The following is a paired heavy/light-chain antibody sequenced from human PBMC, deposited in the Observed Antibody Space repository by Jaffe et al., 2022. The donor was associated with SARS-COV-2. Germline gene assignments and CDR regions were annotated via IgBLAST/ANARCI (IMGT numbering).Light chain of an antibody. CDR1: SGINVGTYR. Sequence: QAVLTQPSSLSASPGASASLTCTLRSGINVGTYRIYWYQQKPGSPPQYLLRYKSDSDKQQGSGVPSRFSGSKDASANAGILLISGLQSEDEADYYCMIWHSSAWVFGGGTKLTVL. J-gene: IGLJ3*02. V-gene: IGLV5-45*03. CDR3: MIWHSSAWV. CDR2: YKSDSDK.
Heavy chain of an antibody. CDR1: GFTFSDYY. Sequence: QVQLVESGGGLVKPGGSLRLSCAASGFTFSDYYMSWIRQAPGKGLEWVSYISSSSSYTNYADSVKGRFTISRDNAKNSLYLQMNSLRAEDTAVYYCARGGAAAGTGFDPWGQGTLVTVSS. CDR3: ARGGAAAGTGFDP. D-gene: IGHD6-13*01. V-gene: IGHV3-11*06. J-gene: IGHJ5*02. CDR2: ISSSSSYT.